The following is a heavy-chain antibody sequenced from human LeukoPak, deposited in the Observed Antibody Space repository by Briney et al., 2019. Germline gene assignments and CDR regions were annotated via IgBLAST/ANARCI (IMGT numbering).Heavy chain of an antibody. D-gene: IGHD6-13*01. CDR3: ARDSRAAAGKSWFDP. V-gene: IGHV3-48*01. Sequence: GGSLRLSCAASGFTFSNYNMNWVRQAPGKGLEWVSSISSSSSTIYYADSVKGRFTISRDNAKNSLYLQMNSLRAEDTAVYYCARDSRAAAGKSWFDPWGQGTLVTVSS. J-gene: IGHJ5*02. CDR2: ISSSSSTI. CDR1: GFTFSNYN.